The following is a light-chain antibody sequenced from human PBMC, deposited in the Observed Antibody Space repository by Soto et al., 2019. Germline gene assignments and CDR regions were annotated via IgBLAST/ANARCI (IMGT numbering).Light chain of an antibody. CDR1: QSISSW. Sequence: DIQMTQSPSTLSASVGDRVIITCRASQSISSWLAWYQQEPGKAPKLLIYKASSLESGVPSRFSGSGSGTEFTLTISSLQPDDLATYYCQQYNSYRTFGQGTKVDIK. V-gene: IGKV1-5*03. CDR3: QQYNSYRT. CDR2: KAS. J-gene: IGKJ1*01.